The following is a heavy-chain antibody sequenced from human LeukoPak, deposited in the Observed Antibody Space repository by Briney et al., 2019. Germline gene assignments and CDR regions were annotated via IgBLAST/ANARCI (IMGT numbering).Heavy chain of an antibody. CDR3: AREPLYYDILTGYSPWDYYGMDV. V-gene: IGHV3-33*01. CDR1: GFTFGDYA. Sequence: PGRSLRLSCTASGFTFGDYAMSWVRQAPGKGLEWVAVIWYDGSNKYYADSVKGRFTISRDNSKNTLYLQMNSLRAEDTAVYYCAREPLYYDILTGYSPWDYYGMDVWGKGTTVTVSS. D-gene: IGHD3-9*01. J-gene: IGHJ6*04. CDR2: IWYDGSNK.